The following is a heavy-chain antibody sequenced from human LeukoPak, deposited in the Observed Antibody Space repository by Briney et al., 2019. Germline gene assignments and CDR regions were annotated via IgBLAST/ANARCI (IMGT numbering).Heavy chain of an antibody. CDR1: GFTFSRYW. Sequence: GGSLRLSCAASGFTFSRYWMHWVRQAPGKGLMWVSRISPDGSTTLYADSVKGRFTISRDNAKNTLYLQMNSLGAEDTAVYYCARARIAAAGRLDYWGQGTLVTVSS. V-gene: IGHV3-74*03. CDR2: ISPDGSTT. CDR3: ARARIAAAGRLDY. J-gene: IGHJ4*02. D-gene: IGHD6-13*01.